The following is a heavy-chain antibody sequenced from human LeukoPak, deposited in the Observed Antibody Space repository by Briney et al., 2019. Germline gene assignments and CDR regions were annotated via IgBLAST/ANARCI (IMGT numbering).Heavy chain of an antibody. Sequence: SETLSLTCTVSGGSISSYYWSWIRQPPGKGLEWIGYIYYSGSTNYNPSLKSRVTISVDTSKNQFSLKLSSVTAADTAVYYCAGFFGVGGWFDPWGQGTLVTVSS. V-gene: IGHV4-59*01. CDR1: GGSISSYY. CDR2: IYYSGST. J-gene: IGHJ5*02. CDR3: AGFFGVGGWFDP. D-gene: IGHD3-16*01.